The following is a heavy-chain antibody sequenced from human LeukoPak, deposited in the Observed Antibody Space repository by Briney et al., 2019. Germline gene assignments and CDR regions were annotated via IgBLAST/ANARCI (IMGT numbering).Heavy chain of an antibody. Sequence: GGSLRLSCAASGFTFSSYGMHWVRQAPGKGLEWVGRIKSKTDGGTTDYAAPVKGRFTISRDDSENTLYLQMNSLKTEDTAVYYCTTDGYLYYFDYWGQGTLVTVSS. CDR2: IKSKTDGGTT. CDR1: GFTFSSYG. D-gene: IGHD1-1*01. V-gene: IGHV3-15*01. CDR3: TTDGYLYYFDY. J-gene: IGHJ4*02.